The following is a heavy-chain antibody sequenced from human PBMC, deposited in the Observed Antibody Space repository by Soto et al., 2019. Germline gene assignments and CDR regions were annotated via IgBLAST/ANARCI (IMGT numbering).Heavy chain of an antibody. J-gene: IGHJ3*02. CDR1: GFTFDDYA. Sequence: EVQLVESGGGLVQPGRSLRLSCAASGFTFDDYAMHWVRQAPGKGLEWVSGISWNSGSIGYADSVKGRFTISRDNAKNSLYLQMNSLRAEDTALYYCAKDNYYGSGSYFLNAFDIWGQRTMVTVSS. CDR2: ISWNSGSI. V-gene: IGHV3-9*01. D-gene: IGHD3-10*01. CDR3: AKDNYYGSGSYFLNAFDI.